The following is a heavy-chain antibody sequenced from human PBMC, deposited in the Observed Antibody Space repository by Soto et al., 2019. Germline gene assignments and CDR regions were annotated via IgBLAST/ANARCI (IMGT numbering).Heavy chain of an antibody. Sequence: GESLKISRKGSGYSFAGYWITWVRQKPGKGLEWMGRIDPSDSQTYYSPSFRGHVTISATKSITTVFLQWSSLRAPDTAMYYCARQIYDSDTGPNFQYYFDSWGQGTPVTVSS. CDR3: ARQIYDSDTGPNFQYYFDS. J-gene: IGHJ4*02. V-gene: IGHV5-10-1*01. D-gene: IGHD3-22*01. CDR2: IDPSDSQT. CDR1: GYSFAGYW.